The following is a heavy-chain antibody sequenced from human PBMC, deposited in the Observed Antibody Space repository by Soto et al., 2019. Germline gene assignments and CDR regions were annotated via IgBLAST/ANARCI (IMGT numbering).Heavy chain of an antibody. Sequence: QVHLVQSGAEVKKPGASLKVSCKASGYAFTDYDINWVRQATGQTLEWLGWMNPSNGHTGYAQKFQGRLTMTRDTSIGTAYMELSSLRSEDTAVYYCARNLALTGDFDYWGQGTLVTVSS. CDR3: ARNLALTGDFDY. D-gene: IGHD1-26*01. V-gene: IGHV1-8*01. CDR1: GYAFTDYD. J-gene: IGHJ4*02. CDR2: MNPSNGHT.